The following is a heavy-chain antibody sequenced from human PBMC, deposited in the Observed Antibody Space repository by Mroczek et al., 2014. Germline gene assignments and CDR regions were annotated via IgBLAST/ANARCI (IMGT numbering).Heavy chain of an antibody. CDR2: IYTSGST. J-gene: IGHJ6*03. V-gene: IGHV4-4*07. CDR1: GGSISSYY. D-gene: IGHD2-2*01. Sequence: QVQLQESGPGLVKPSETLSLTCTVSGGSISSYYWSWIRQPAGKGLEWIGRIYTSGSTNYNPSLKSRVTMSVDTSKNQFSLKLSSVTAADTAVYYCARELGYCSSTSCYDFYYYYYMDVWGKGTTVTVSS. CDR3: ARELGYCSSTSCYDFYYYYYMDV.